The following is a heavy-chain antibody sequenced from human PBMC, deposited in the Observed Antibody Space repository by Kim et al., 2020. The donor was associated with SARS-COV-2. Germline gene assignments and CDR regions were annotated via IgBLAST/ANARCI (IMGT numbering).Heavy chain of an antibody. D-gene: IGHD3-3*01. V-gene: IGHV3-30*01. J-gene: IGHJ4*02. Sequence: YYAAAVKVRFTISRDNSKNKLYLQMNSLRAKDMAMYYCTRISGYYIGLGYWGQGTPVTVSS. CDR3: TRISGYYIGLGY.